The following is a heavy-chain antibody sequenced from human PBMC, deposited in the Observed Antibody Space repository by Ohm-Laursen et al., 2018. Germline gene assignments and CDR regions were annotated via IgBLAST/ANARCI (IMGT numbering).Heavy chain of an antibody. CDR3: AKVPSYYYDSSGYYYY. Sequence: SLRLSCAASGFTFSSYGMHWVRQAPGKGLEWVAVISYDGSNKYYADSVKGRFTISRDNSKNTLYLQMNSLRAEDTAVYYCAKVPSYYYDSSGYYYYWGQGTLVTVSS. CDR1: GFTFSSYG. V-gene: IGHV3-30*18. CDR2: ISYDGSNK. D-gene: IGHD3-22*01. J-gene: IGHJ4*02.